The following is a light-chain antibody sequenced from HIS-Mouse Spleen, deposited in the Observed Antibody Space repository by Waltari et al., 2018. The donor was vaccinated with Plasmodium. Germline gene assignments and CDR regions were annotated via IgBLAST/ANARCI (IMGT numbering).Light chain of an antibody. J-gene: IGLJ3*02. V-gene: IGLV3-9*01. CDR3: QVWDSSTV. CDR2: RDS. CDR1: TIGSKS. Sequence: SYVLTQPPSVSVAPGQPARITCGGNTIGSKSAHWYQQKPGQAPVLVIYRDSNRPSGIPERFSGSNSGNTATLTISRAQAGDEADYYCQVWDSSTVFGGGTKLTVL.